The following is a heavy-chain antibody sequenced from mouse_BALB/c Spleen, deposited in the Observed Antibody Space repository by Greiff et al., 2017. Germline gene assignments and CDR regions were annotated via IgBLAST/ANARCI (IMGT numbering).Heavy chain of an antibody. Sequence: VQLQQSGPGLVQPSQSLSITCTVSGFSLTSYGVHWVRQSPGKGLEWLGVIWSGGSTDYNAAFISRLSISKDNSKSQVFFKMNSLQANDTAIYYCASLYYDYDAAYWGQGTLVTVSA. CDR2: IWSGGST. V-gene: IGHV2-2*02. D-gene: IGHD2-4*01. CDR3: ASLYYDYDAAY. J-gene: IGHJ3*01. CDR1: GFSLTSYG.